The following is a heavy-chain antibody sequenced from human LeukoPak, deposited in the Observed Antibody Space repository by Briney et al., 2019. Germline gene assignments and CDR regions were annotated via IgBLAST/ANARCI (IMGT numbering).Heavy chain of an antibody. CDR1: GFTFSSYA. Sequence: GGSLRLSCAASGFTFSSYAMSWVRQAPGKGLEWDSAISGSGGSTYYADSVKGRFTISRGNSKNTLYLQMNSLRAEDTAVYYCAKGGGNFDHFDHWGQGTLVTVSS. V-gene: IGHV3-23*01. D-gene: IGHD4-23*01. CDR2: ISGSGGST. J-gene: IGHJ4*02. CDR3: AKGGGNFDHFDH.